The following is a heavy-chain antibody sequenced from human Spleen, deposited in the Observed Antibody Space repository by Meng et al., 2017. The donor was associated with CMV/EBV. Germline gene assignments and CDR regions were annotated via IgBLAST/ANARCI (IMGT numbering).Heavy chain of an antibody. Sequence: GESLKISCAASGFNFSSYWMSWVRQAPGKGLEWVATIKEDGSEKYYVDSVKGRFTISRDNAKSSLYLQMNSLRDEDTAVYYCASEQQLVRGAVAAHFDYWGQGTLVTVSS. CDR1: GFNFSSYW. D-gene: IGHD6-13*01. CDR3: ASEQQLVRGAVAAHFDY. V-gene: IGHV3-7*01. J-gene: IGHJ4*02. CDR2: IKEDGSEK.